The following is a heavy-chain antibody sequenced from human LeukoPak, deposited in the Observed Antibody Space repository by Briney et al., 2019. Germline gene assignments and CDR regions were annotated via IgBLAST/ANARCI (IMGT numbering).Heavy chain of an antibody. D-gene: IGHD3-10*01. CDR3: ARGWILWFGDPGGD. Sequence: ASVKVSCKASGYTFTGYYMHWVRQAPGQGLEWMGWINPNSGGTNYAQKFQGRVTMTRDTSISTAYMELSRLRSDDAAVYYCARGWILWFGDPGGDWGQGTLVTVSS. V-gene: IGHV1-2*02. CDR2: INPNSGGT. J-gene: IGHJ4*02. CDR1: GYTFTGYY.